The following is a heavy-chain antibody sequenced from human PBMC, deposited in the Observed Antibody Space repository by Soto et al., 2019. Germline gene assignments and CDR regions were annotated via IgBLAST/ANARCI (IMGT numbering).Heavy chain of an antibody. D-gene: IGHD6-13*01. CDR3: ARGTPLVPVDY. V-gene: IGHV3-33*01. J-gene: IGHJ4*02. CDR2: IWYDGSNK. Sequence: GGSLRLSCAASGFTFSSYGMHWVRQAPGKGLEWVAVIWYDGSNKYYADSVKGRFTISRDNSKNTLYLQMNSLRAEDTAVYYCARGTPLVPVDYWGQGTLVTVSS. CDR1: GFTFSSYG.